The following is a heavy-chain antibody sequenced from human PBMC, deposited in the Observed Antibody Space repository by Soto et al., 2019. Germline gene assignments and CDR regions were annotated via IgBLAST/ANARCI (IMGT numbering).Heavy chain of an antibody. CDR1: GFTFRTYG. J-gene: IGHJ4*02. CDR2: ISYDGGNN. Sequence: QVQLVESGGGVVQPGRSLRLSCAASGFTFRTYGMHWVRQAPGKGLEWVTFISYDGGNNYYADSVKGRFTISRDNSENTLYLQMNSLRPEDTAVYYCARTLGPASHFDYWGQGTLVTVSS. D-gene: IGHD2-15*01. V-gene: IGHV3-30*03. CDR3: ARTLGPASHFDY.